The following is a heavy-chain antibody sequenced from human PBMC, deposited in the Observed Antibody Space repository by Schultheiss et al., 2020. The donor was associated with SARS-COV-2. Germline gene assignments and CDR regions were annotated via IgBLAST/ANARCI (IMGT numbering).Heavy chain of an antibody. Sequence: GGSLRLSCAASGFTFSSYAMSWVRQAPGKGLEWVSAISMSGGSTYYTDSVKGRFTISRDNSKNTLYLQMNSLRAEDTAVYYCTTGGVWSRSNFDYWGQGTLVTVSS. J-gene: IGHJ4*02. V-gene: IGHV3-23*01. CDR3: TTGGVWSRSNFDY. CDR2: ISMSGGST. D-gene: IGHD3-10*01. CDR1: GFTFSSYA.